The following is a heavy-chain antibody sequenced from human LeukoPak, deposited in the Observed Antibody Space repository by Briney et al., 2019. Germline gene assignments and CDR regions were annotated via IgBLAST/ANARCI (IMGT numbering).Heavy chain of an antibody. Sequence: PGGSLRLSCAASGFTFSSYWMTWVRQAPGKGLEWVANIKQDGSEKYYVDSVKGRFTISRDNAKNSQYLQMNSLEAEDTAVYYCARRGTSSSWAHFDYWGQGSLVT. CDR1: GFTFSSYW. D-gene: IGHD6-13*01. V-gene: IGHV3-7*05. J-gene: IGHJ4*02. CDR2: IKQDGSEK. CDR3: ARRGTSSSWAHFDY.